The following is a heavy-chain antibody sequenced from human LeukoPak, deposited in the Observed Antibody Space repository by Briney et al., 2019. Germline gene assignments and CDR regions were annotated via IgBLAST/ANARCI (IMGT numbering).Heavy chain of an antibody. CDR2: IYYSGST. CDR3: ARGSSGYWYYYYYMDV. Sequence: SETLSLTCTVSGGSISSSSYYWGWIRQPPGKGLEWIGSIYYSGSTYYNPSLKSRVTISVDTSKNQFSLKLSSVTAADTAVYYCARGSSGYWYYYYYMDVWGKGTTVTVSS. J-gene: IGHJ6*03. CDR1: GGSISSSSYY. V-gene: IGHV4-39*07. D-gene: IGHD3-22*01.